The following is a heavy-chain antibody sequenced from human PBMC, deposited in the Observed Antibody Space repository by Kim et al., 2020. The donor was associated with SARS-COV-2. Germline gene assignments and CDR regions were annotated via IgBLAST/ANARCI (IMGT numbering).Heavy chain of an antibody. J-gene: IGHJ3*02. D-gene: IGHD3-10*01. CDR1: GGSISSSSYY. Sequence: SETLSLTCTVSGGSISSSSYYWGWIRQPPGKGLEWIGSIYYSGSTYYNPSLKSRVTISVDTSKNQFSLKLSSVTAADTAVYYCARDIELVDGPILYDAFDIWGQGTMVTVSS. V-gene: IGHV4-39*07. CDR3: ARDIELVDGPILYDAFDI. CDR2: IYYSGST.